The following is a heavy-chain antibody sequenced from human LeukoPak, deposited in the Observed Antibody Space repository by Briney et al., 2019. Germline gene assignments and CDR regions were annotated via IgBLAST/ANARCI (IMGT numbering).Heavy chain of an antibody. D-gene: IGHD2-2*01. Sequence: ASVKVSCKASGYTFTSYGISWVRQAPGQGLEWMGWISAYNGNTKYAQKFQGRVTMTTDTSTSTASMELRSLRSDDTAVYYCTRVGCSSTTCYPERDYWGQGTLVIVSS. V-gene: IGHV1-18*01. CDR1: GYTFTSYG. CDR2: ISAYNGNT. CDR3: TRVGCSSTTCYPERDY. J-gene: IGHJ4*02.